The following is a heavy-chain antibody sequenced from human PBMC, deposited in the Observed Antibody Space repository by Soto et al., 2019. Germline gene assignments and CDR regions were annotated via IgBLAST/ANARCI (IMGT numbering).Heavy chain of an antibody. V-gene: IGHV1-3*01. CDR1: GYSFTSHA. Sequence: QVHLVQSGAEVKKPGASVKVTCKASGYSFTSHAMHWVRQAPGLWLEWMGWINVGNGNTRYSQKFQGRVTITRDTSASTMYMELISLRSEDTAVYYCARETDRGYDWALGYWGQGTLVTVSS. J-gene: IGHJ1*01. CDR3: ARETDRGYDWALGY. D-gene: IGHD5-12*01. CDR2: INVGNGNT.